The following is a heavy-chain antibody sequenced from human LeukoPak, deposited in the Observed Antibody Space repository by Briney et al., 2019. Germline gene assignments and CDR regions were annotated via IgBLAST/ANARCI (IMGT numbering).Heavy chain of an antibody. CDR3: ARPYDFWSGYSFQH. D-gene: IGHD3-3*01. V-gene: IGHV3-21*01. J-gene: IGHJ1*01. CDR2: ISSSSSYI. CDR1: GFTFSSYW. Sequence: GGSLRLSCAASGFTFSSYWMHWVRQAPGKGLEWVSSISSSSSYIYYADSVKGRFTISRDNAKNSLYLQMNSLRAEDTAVYYCARPYDFWSGYSFQHWGQGTLVTVSS.